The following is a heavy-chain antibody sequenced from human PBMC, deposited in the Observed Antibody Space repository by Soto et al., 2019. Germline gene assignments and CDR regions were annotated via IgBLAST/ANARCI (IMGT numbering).Heavy chain of an antibody. CDR1: GFTFGDYA. Sequence: EVQLVESGGGLVQPGRSLRLSCTASGFTFGDYAMSWFRQAPGKGLEWVGVIRSKSYGGTKEYAAYVKGRFAISREDSKSIAYLQMNSLKSEDTAVYYCTRVMRVPDTVDYWGQGTLVTDSA. D-gene: IGHD3-16*01. CDR2: IRSKSYGGTK. J-gene: IGHJ4*02. CDR3: TRVMRVPDTVDY. V-gene: IGHV3-49*03.